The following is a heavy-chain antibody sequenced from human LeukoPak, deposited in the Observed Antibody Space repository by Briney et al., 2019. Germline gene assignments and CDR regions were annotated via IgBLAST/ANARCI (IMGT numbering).Heavy chain of an antibody. J-gene: IGHJ4*02. CDR3: ATRDVYNSFDY. Sequence: GGSLRLSCAASGFTFDDYAMHWVRQAPGKGLEWVSGISWNSGSIGYADSVKGRFTISRDNAKNSLYLQMNSLRAEDTAVYYCATRDVYNSFDYWGQGTLVTVSS. V-gene: IGHV3-9*01. CDR2: ISWNSGSI. D-gene: IGHD5-24*01. CDR1: GFTFDDYA.